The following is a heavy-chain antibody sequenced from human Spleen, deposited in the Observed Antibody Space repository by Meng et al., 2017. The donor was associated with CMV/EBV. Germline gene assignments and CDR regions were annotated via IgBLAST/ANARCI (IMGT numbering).Heavy chain of an antibody. CDR3: ANLGSYWYFDL. Sequence: SCAASGFTFSAYSFNWVRQAPGKGLEWVSSITSGTTYIYYADSVKGRFTISRDNARNSLYLQMNRLRAEDTAVYYCANLGSYWYFDLWGRGTLVTVSS. CDR2: ITSGTTYI. J-gene: IGHJ2*01. D-gene: IGHD6-25*01. CDR1: GFTFSAYS. V-gene: IGHV3-21*04.